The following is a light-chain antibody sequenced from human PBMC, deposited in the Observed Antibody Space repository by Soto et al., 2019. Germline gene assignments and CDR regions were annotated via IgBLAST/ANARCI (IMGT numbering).Light chain of an antibody. V-gene: IGKV1-39*01. CDR2: AGS. CDR3: QQSYTNPRS. CDR1: QSITNY. Sequence: DILMTQSPPSLSASVGDRVTITCRASQSITNYLNWYQQKPGKAPKLLIYAGSNLQSGVPSRFSGRGSGTDFTLAISSLEPEDFATYYCQQSYTNPRSFGGGTKVEIK. J-gene: IGKJ4*01.